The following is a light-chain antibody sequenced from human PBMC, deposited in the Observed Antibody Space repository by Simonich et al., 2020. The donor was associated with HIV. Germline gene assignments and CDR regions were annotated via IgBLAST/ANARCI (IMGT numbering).Light chain of an antibody. V-gene: IGLV6-57*01. CDR1: SGSIASNY. CDR3: QSYDSSNQE. CDR2: EDN. Sequence: NFMLTQPHSVSESPGKTVTISCTRSSGSIASNYVQWYQQRPGSSPTTVIYEDNQRPSGVTDRFSGSIDSSSNSASLTISGLKTEDEADYYCQSYDSSNQEFGGGTKLTVL. J-gene: IGLJ2*01.